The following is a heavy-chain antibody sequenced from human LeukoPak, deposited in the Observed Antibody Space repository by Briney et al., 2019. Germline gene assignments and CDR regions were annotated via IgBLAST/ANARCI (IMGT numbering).Heavy chain of an antibody. CDR3: ARGFGYYYGSGIERRLDY. CDR2: INHSGST. Sequence: SGTLSLTCAVSGGSISSSNWWSWVRPPPGKGLEWIGEINHSGSTNYNPSLKSRVTISVDTSKNQFSLKLSSVTAADTAVYYCARGFGYYYGSGIERRLDYWGQGTLVTVSS. D-gene: IGHD3-10*01. V-gene: IGHV4-4*02. J-gene: IGHJ4*02. CDR1: GGSISSSNW.